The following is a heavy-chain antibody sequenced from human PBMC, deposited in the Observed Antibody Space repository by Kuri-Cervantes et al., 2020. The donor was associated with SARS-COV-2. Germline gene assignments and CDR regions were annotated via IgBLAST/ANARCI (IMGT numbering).Heavy chain of an antibody. Sequence: GGSLRLSCAASGFPFDYYAMHWVRQAPGKGLEWVSGISWNSGSIGYADSVKGRFTISRDNAKNSLYLQMNSLRVEDTAVYYCAKDPVYRGASDSGKLDYWGQGTLVTVSS. V-gene: IGHV3-9*01. CDR2: ISWNSGSI. CDR1: GFPFDYYA. J-gene: IGHJ4*02. D-gene: IGHD5-12*01. CDR3: AKDPVYRGASDSGKLDY.